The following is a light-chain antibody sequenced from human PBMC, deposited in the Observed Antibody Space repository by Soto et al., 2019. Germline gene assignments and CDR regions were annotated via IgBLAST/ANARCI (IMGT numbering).Light chain of an antibody. J-gene: IGKJ5*01. CDR2: GAS. CDR1: QSVSSN. Sequence: EIVLTQSPATLSVSPGERVTLSCRASQSVSSNLAWYQQKPGQAPRLLIYGASSRATGIPDRFSGSGSGTDFTLTISRLESDDFALYYCQQYAEGTPITFGQGTRLEIK. CDR3: QQYAEGTPIT. V-gene: IGKV3D-15*01.